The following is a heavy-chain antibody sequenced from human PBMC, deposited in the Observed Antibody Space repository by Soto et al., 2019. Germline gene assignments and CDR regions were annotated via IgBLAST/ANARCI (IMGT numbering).Heavy chain of an antibody. J-gene: IGHJ4*02. CDR3: ARHRYGDYDRWFDY. V-gene: IGHV4-59*08. CDR2: ISWSGST. CDR1: GGSINSYH. Sequence: SETLSLTCIVSGGSINSYHWSWIRQAPGKGLEWIGYISWSGSTNYNGSLKSRVTISADTSKNQFSLRLSSVTAADTAVYYYARHRYGDYDRWFDYWGKGPQVTVPS. D-gene: IGHD4-17*01.